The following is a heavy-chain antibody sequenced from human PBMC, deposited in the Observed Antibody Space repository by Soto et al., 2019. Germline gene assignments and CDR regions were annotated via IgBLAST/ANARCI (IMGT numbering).Heavy chain of an antibody. D-gene: IGHD6-13*01. CDR1: GFTFYTAW. Sequence: PGGSLRLSCAASGFTFYTAWMNWVRQTPGKGLEWVGRVKSKQNGGAIDCAAPVKGRFTISRDDSKNTLYLEMNSLKTEDTAVYYCTTDVGSWYRSGDGYWGQGTLVTVSS. CDR2: VKSKQNGGAI. V-gene: IGHV3-15*07. CDR3: TTDVGSWYRSGDGY. J-gene: IGHJ4*02.